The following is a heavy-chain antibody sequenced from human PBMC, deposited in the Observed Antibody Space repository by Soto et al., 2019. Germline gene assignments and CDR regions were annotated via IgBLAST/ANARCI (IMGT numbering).Heavy chain of an antibody. CDR3: ARDRDSSGYYYVAFDI. D-gene: IGHD3-22*01. CDR2: IIPIFGTA. V-gene: IGHV1-69*13. Sequence: SVKVSCKASGGTFSSYAISWVRQAPGQGLEWMGGIIPIFGTANYAQKFQGRVTITADESTSTAYMELSSLRSEDTAVYHCARDRDSSGYYYVAFDIWGQGTMVTVSS. CDR1: GGTFSSYA. J-gene: IGHJ3*02.